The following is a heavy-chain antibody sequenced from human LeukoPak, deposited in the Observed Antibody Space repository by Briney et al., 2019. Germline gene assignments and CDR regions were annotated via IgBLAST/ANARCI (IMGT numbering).Heavy chain of an antibody. CDR2: IYYSGST. D-gene: IGHD6-13*01. J-gene: IGHJ4*02. CDR3: ARFSRAAAGTQRYFDY. Sequence: PSETLSLTCTVSGGSISSSSYYWSWIRQPPGKGLEWIGYIYYSGSTNYNPSLKSRVTISVDTSKNQFSLKLSSVTAADTAVYYCARFSRAAAGTQRYFDYWGQGTLVTVSS. CDR1: GGSISSSSYY. V-gene: IGHV4-61*01.